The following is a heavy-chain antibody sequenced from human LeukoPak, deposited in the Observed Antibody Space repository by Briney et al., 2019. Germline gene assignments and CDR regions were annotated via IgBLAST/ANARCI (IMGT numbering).Heavy chain of an antibody. CDR1: GFIFSNGW. Sequence: GGSLRLSCAASGFIFSNGWMSWVRQAPGKGLEWVGRIKSRTDGGTTDYAAPVKGRFITSRDDSKNTLYLQMNSLKTEDTAVYYCTTVYCSSTSCYSPRMDVWGKGTTVTVSS. CDR2: IKSRTDGGTT. D-gene: IGHD2-2*02. J-gene: IGHJ6*04. V-gene: IGHV3-15*01. CDR3: TTVYCSSTSCYSPRMDV.